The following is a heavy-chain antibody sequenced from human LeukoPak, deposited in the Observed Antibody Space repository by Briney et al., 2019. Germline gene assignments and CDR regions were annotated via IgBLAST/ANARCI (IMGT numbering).Heavy chain of an antibody. CDR3: AKKGGNSGFFDS. V-gene: IGHV3-23*01. J-gene: IGHJ4*02. Sequence: PGGSLRLSCAAYAFTFSSYAMSWVRQAPGKGLEWVSAISPSGASTYYTDSVKGRFTIPRDNSKNTLYLQMNSLRAEDTAVYYCAKKGGNSGFFDSWGQGTLVTVSS. CDR2: ISPSGAST. D-gene: IGHD4-23*01. CDR1: AFTFSSYA.